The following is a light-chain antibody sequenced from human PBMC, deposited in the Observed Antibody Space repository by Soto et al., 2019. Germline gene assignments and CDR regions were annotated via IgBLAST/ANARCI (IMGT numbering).Light chain of an antibody. V-gene: IGKV1-5*01. CDR1: QSISNW. CDR2: DVS. J-gene: IGKJ1*01. Sequence: DSLMPRCRSILTTSVGDRVTITCRASQSISNWLAWYQQKPGKAPKLLIYDVSSLESGVPSRFSGSGSGTEFTLTISSLQPDDFATYYCQQCSNFWTFGQGTTVDI. CDR3: QQCSNFWT.